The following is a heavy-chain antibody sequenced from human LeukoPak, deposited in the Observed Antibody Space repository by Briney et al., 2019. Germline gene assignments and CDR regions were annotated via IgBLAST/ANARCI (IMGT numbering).Heavy chain of an antibody. Sequence: ASVRASCKPSGYTVTTYYMHSVRQAPRQGLEWRGVVNPSGGSTGYAQKFKGRVTMTRDTSTSTVYMELSSLRSEDTAVYYCARPLVALRDYYYGMDVWGQGTTVTVSS. CDR3: ARPLVALRDYYYGMDV. D-gene: IGHD3-9*01. J-gene: IGHJ6*02. V-gene: IGHV1-46*01. CDR2: VNPSGGST. CDR1: GYTVTTYY.